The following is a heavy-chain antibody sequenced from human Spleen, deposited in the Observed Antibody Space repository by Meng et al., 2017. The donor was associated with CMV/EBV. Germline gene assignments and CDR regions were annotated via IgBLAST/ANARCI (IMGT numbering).Heavy chain of an antibody. CDR3: ARVSYSSSWVDP. V-gene: IGHV4-31*03. CDR1: GGSISSGGYY. CDR2: IYYSGST. Sequence: TVAGGSISSGGYYWSWIRQHPGKGLEWIGYIYYSGSTYYNPSLKSRVTISVDTSKSQFSLKLSSVTAADTAVYYCARVSYSSSWVDPWGQGTLVTVSS. D-gene: IGHD6-13*01. J-gene: IGHJ5*02.